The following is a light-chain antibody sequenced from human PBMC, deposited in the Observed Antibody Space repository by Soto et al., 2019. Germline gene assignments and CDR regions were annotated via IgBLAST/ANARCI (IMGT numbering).Light chain of an antibody. J-gene: IGLJ1*01. Sequence: QSALTQPASVSGSPGQSITISCTGTGGDVGAYNYVSWYQQHLGKAPKFIIYEVSHRPSGVSNRFSGSKSGNTASLAITTLQAEDEADYYCQSYDSSLTGYVFGSGTKLTVL. CDR1: GGDVGAYNY. CDR2: EVS. V-gene: IGLV2-14*01. CDR3: QSYDSSLTGYV.